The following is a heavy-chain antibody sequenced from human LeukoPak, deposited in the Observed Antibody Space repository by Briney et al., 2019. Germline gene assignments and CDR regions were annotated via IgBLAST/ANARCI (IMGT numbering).Heavy chain of an antibody. J-gene: IGHJ3*02. D-gene: IGHD2-15*01. CDR3: ARDSGSYAFDI. Sequence: GGSLRLSCAASGFTFSSYWTHWVPHAPGKGLVWVSRINSDGSSTSYADSVKGRFTISRDNAKNTLYLQMNSLRADDSAVYYCARDSGSYAFDIWGQGTMVTVSS. V-gene: IGHV3-74*01. CDR1: GFTFSSYW. CDR2: INSDGSST.